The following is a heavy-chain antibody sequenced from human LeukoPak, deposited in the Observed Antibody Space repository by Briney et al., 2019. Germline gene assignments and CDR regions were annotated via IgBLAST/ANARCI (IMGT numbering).Heavy chain of an antibody. D-gene: IGHD6-13*01. J-gene: IGHJ3*02. CDR1: GYTFTAYY. CDR2: INPNSRGT. Sequence: GASVKVSCKASGYTFTAYYMHWVRQAPGQGPEWMGWINPNSRGTDYAQKFQGRVTMTRDTSISTAYMELSSLTSDDTAVYYCARDGIYSRNFDAFDIWGQGTMVTVSS. V-gene: IGHV1-2*02. CDR3: ARDGIYSRNFDAFDI.